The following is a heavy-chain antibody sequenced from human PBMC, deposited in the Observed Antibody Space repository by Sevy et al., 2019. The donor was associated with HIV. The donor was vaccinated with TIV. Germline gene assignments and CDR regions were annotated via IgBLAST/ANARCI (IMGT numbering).Heavy chain of an antibody. Sequence: ASVKVSCKASGGTFSSYAISWVRQAPGQGLEWMGGIIPIFGTANYAQKFQGRVTITADESTRTAYMELSSLRSEDTAVYYCARSKDIVVVPAAIHYYYYGMDVWGQGTTVTVSS. J-gene: IGHJ6*02. CDR1: GGTFSSYA. D-gene: IGHD2-2*01. CDR3: ARSKDIVVVPAAIHYYYYGMDV. CDR2: IIPIFGTA. V-gene: IGHV1-69*13.